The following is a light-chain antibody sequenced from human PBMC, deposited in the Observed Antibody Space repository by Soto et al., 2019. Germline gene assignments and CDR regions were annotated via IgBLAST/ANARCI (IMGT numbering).Light chain of an antibody. Sequence: IQMTQSPSSLSASVGDRVTITCRASQTISTYLNWYQQKPGKAPSLLIDDASSLLSGVPSRFSGSGSGTDFTLTIASLQPEDFSTYYCQQSDSTPYTFGPGTKVEI. J-gene: IGKJ2*01. CDR3: QQSDSTPYT. V-gene: IGKV1-39*01. CDR2: DAS. CDR1: QTISTY.